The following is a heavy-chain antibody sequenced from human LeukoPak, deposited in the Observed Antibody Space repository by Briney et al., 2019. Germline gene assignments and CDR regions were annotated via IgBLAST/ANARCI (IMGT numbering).Heavy chain of an antibody. D-gene: IGHD2-2*01. CDR2: INHSGST. CDR3: ARGGGYCSSTSCHWYFDL. Sequence: SETLSLTCAGYGGSFSGYYWSWIRQPPGKGLEWIGEINHSGSTNYNPSLKSRVTISVDTSKNQFSLKLRSVTAADTAVYYCARGGGYCSSTSCHWYFDLWGRGTLVTVSS. CDR1: GGSFSGYY. V-gene: IGHV4-34*01. J-gene: IGHJ2*01.